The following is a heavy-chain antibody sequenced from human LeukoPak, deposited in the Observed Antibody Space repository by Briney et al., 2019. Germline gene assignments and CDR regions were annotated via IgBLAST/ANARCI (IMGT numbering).Heavy chain of an antibody. CDR1: GFTFSSYG. D-gene: IGHD2-2*01. V-gene: IGHV3-30*03. J-gene: IGHJ4*02. Sequence: PGWALRLSCAASGFTFSSYGMHGVRQAPGKGLEWVAVISYYGSNKYYADSVKGRFTISRDNSKNTLYLQMNSLRAEDTAVYYCAFTTFDYWGQGTLVTVSS. CDR2: ISYYGSNK. CDR3: AFTTFDY.